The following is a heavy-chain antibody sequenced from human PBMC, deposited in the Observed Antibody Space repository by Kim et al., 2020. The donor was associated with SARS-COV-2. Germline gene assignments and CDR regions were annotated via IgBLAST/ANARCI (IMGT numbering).Heavy chain of an antibody. V-gene: IGHV1-3*01. J-gene: IGHJ4*02. D-gene: IGHD3-16*01. CDR3: AKAGFVGSLDY. Sequence: KTKNSERFQGRVTITRETAARTVYMELSSLRSEDTAVYYCAKAGFVGSLDYWGQGTLVTVSS. CDR2: KT.